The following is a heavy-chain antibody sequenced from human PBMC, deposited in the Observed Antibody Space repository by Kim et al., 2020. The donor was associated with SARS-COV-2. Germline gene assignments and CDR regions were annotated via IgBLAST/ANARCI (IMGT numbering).Heavy chain of an antibody. CDR3: ARVSLTAAGSNWFDP. CDR1: GGSFSGYY. Sequence: SETLSLTCAVYGGSFSGYYWSWIRQPPGKGLEWIGEINHSGSTNYNPSLKSRVTISVDTSKNQFSLKLSSVTAAATAVYYCARVSLTAAGSNWFDPWGQG. D-gene: IGHD6-13*01. J-gene: IGHJ5*02. CDR2: INHSGST. V-gene: IGHV4-34*01.